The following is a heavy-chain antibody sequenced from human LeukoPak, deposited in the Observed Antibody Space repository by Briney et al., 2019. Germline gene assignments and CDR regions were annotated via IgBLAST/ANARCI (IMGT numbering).Heavy chain of an antibody. CDR1: GGSISSSSYY. Sequence: SETLSLTCSVYGGSISSSSYYWGWIRQPPGKGLEWIGSIYYSGSTYYNPSLKSRVTISVDTSKNQFSLKLSSVTAADTAVYYCARDRQTGDAFDIWGQGTMVTVSS. D-gene: IGHD7-27*01. J-gene: IGHJ3*02. CDR3: ARDRQTGDAFDI. V-gene: IGHV4-39*07. CDR2: IYYSGST.